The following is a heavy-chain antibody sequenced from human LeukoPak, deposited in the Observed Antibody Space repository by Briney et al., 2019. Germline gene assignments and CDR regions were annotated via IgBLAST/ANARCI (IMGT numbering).Heavy chain of an antibody. D-gene: IGHD2-15*01. CDR3: ARERERYCSAGSGYDFPVDAFDI. CDR2: IYSGGTT. J-gene: IGHJ3*02. Sequence: PGGSLRLSCAPSGSTVSSNYMSWVRQAPGKGLAWVSFIYSGGTTYYADSVKGRFTISRDNSKNTLYLQTRRLRAEDTAVSYCARERERYCSAGSGYDFPVDAFDIWGQGTMVTVSS. CDR1: GSTVSSNY. V-gene: IGHV3-66*01.